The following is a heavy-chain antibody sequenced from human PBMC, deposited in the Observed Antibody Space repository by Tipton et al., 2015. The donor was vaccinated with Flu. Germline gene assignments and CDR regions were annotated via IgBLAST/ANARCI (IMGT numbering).Heavy chain of an antibody. CDR1: GYTFTSNF. CDR3: ARGPGYTSNWTSTYFDY. Sequence: QVQLVQSGAEVKKPGASVKVSCKTSGYTFTSNFMHWVRQAPGQGLEWMGIISPSGGNTNYAQKFQGRVTMTRDTSTNTVYMELSSLRSEDTAVYFCARGPGYTSNWTSTYFDYWGQGTLVTVSS. CDR2: ISPSGGNT. D-gene: IGHD1-20*01. J-gene: IGHJ4*02. V-gene: IGHV1-46*01.